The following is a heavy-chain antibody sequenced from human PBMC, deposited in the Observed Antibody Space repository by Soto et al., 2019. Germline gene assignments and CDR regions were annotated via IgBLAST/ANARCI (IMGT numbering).Heavy chain of an antibody. Sequence: ASVKVSCKASGYTFTSYYMHWVRQAPGQGLEWMGIINPSGGSTSYAQKFQGRVTMTRDTSTSTVYMELSSLRSEDTAVYYCASTVATGGYFDYWGQGTLVTVSS. J-gene: IGHJ4*02. CDR3: ASTVATGGYFDY. D-gene: IGHD4-17*01. CDR1: GYTFTSYY. V-gene: IGHV1-46*03. CDR2: INPSGGST.